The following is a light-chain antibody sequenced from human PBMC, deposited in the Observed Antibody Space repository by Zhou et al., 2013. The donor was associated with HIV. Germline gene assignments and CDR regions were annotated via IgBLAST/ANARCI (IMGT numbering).Light chain of an antibody. Sequence: EIGLTQSPVTLSLSPGERATLSCTASQSIGNDLAWYQQKPGHAPRLLIYDASNRAPGIPARFSGSGSGTDFTLTISRLEPEDFAVYYCQQYGSSPYTFGQGTKLEI. V-gene: IGKV3-11*01. J-gene: IGKJ2*01. CDR3: QQYGSSPYT. CDR1: QSIGND. CDR2: DAS.